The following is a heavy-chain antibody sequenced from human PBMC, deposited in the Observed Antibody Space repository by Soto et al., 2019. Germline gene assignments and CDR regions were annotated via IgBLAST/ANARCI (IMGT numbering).Heavy chain of an antibody. V-gene: IGHV6-1*01. J-gene: IGHJ4*02. CDR2: TYYRSKWYN. CDR1: GGSVSSNSAA. Sequence: SQTLPLTGAISGGSVSSNSAACNWIRQSPSRGLEWLGRTYYRSKWYNDYAVSVKSRITINPDTSKNQFSLQLNSVTPEDTAVYYCAREIQLWFVTYYFDYWGQGTLVTVS. D-gene: IGHD5-18*01. CDR3: AREIQLWFVTYYFDY.